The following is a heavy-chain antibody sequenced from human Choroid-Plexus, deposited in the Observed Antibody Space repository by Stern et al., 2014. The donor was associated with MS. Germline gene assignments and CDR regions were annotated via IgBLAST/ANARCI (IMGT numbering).Heavy chain of an antibody. CDR3: ARHQPAATFAMDV. CDR1: GYNFGDYW. V-gene: IGHV5-51*01. Sequence: EVQLVESGAEVKKPGESLKISCKGSGYNFGDYWIGWGRQKPGKGLEWMGSIFPADSDSRYSPSFEGQVPISADESISPAFLQSSSLKASDTGIYYCARHQPAATFAMDVWGQGTTVILSS. J-gene: IGHJ6*02. D-gene: IGHD2-2*01. CDR2: IFPADSDS.